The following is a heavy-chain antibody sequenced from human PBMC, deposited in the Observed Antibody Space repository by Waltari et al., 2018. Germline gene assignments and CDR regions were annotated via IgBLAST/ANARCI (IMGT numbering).Heavy chain of an antibody. CDR1: GYTFPDYY. V-gene: IGHV1-69-2*01. CDR3: ATVLTTVPTYWFDP. CDR2: VDPADSET. Sequence: EVQLVQSGAEVKKPGATVKISCKASGYTFPDYYIPWVQQAPGKGLEWMGRVDPADSETIYAEKFQGRVTITADTSTDTAYMELSSLRSEDTAVYYCATVLTTVPTYWFDPWGQGTLVTVSS. D-gene: IGHD4-4*01. J-gene: IGHJ5*02.